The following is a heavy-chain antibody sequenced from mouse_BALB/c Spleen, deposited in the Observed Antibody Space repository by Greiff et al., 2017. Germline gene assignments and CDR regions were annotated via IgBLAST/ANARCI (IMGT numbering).Heavy chain of an antibody. J-gene: IGHJ2*01. D-gene: IGHD2-3*01. Sequence: VQLKQSGPELVKPGASVKMSCKASGYTFTSYYIHWVKQRPGQGLEWIGWIYPGDGSTKYNEKFKGKTTLTADKSSSTAYMLLSSLTSEDSAIYFCARGLYDGYLFDYWGQGTTLTVSS. CDR3: ARGLYDGYLFDY. CDR1: GYTFTSYY. CDR2: IYPGDGST. V-gene: IGHV1S56*01.